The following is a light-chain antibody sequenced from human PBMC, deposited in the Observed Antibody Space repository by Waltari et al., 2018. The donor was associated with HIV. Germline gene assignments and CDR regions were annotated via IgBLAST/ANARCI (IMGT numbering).Light chain of an antibody. Sequence: VSWYQQPPGTAPKLMIYEVSSRPSGVPDRFSGSKSGNTASLTISGLQAEDEGDYYCSSYTTSSTFVVFGGGTKLTVL. J-gene: IGLJ2*01. V-gene: IGLV2-18*02. CDR3: SSYTTSSTFVV. CDR2: EVS.